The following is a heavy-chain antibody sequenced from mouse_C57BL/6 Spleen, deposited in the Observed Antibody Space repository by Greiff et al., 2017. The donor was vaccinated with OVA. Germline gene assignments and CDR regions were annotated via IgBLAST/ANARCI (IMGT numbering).Heavy chain of an antibody. V-gene: IGHV8-8*01. CDR1: GFSLSTFGMG. CDR3: ARTHYYGSSWYFDV. CDR2: IWWDDDK. D-gene: IGHD1-1*01. J-gene: IGHJ1*03. Sequence: QVTLKESGPGILQPSQTLSLTCSFSGFSLSTFGMGVGWIRKPSGKGLEWLAHIWWDDDKYYNPALKSRLTISKDTSKNQVFLKIANVDTADTATYYCARTHYYGSSWYFDVWGTGTTVTVSS.